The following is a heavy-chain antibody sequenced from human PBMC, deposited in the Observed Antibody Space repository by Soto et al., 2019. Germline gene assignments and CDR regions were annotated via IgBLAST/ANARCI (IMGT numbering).Heavy chain of an antibody. CDR2: INPNSGGT. CDR3: ARAHIGYCTNGVCSPNYYMDA. J-gene: IGHJ6*03. Sequence: ASVKVSCKASGYTFTGYYMHWVRQAPGQGLEWMGWINPNSGGTNYAQKFQGWVTMTRDTSISTAYMELSRLRSDDTAVYYCARAHIGYCTNGVCSPNYYMDAWGKGTTVTVSS. V-gene: IGHV1-2*04. CDR1: GYTFTGYY. D-gene: IGHD2-8*01.